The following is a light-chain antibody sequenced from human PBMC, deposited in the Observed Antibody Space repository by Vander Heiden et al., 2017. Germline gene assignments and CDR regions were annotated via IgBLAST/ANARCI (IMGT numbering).Light chain of an antibody. Sequence: QSGWKHPPSVSAALGQKVTISCSGSSSNIGNNYVSWYQQLPGTAPNLLIFDNNRRPSGMPARFSASKSGTTATLTTTGLQTGEEADYYCDTWDRSLSVWVFGGGTKLTVL. V-gene: IGLV1-51*01. CDR2: DNN. CDR1: SSNIGNNY. CDR3: DTWDRSLSVWV. J-gene: IGLJ3*02.